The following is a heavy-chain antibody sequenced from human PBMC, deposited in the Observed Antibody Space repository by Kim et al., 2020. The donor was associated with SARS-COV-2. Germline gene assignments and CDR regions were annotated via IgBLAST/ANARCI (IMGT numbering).Heavy chain of an antibody. Sequence: SETLSLTCAVYGGSFSGYYWSWIRQPPGKGLEWIGEINHSGSTNYNPSLKSRVTISVDTSKNQFSLKLSSVTAADTAVYYCARVGGSYFRAFDYWGQGTLVTVSS. CDR3: ARVGGSYFRAFDY. V-gene: IGHV4-34*01. D-gene: IGHD1-26*01. CDR1: GGSFSGYY. CDR2: INHSGST. J-gene: IGHJ4*02.